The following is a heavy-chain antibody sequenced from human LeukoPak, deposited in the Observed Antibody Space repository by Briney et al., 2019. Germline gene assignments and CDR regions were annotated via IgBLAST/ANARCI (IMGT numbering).Heavy chain of an antibody. D-gene: IGHD3-9*01. CDR2: ISWNSGSI. J-gene: IGHJ4*02. Sequence: PGGSLRLSCAASGFTFDDYAMHWVRQAPGKGLEWVSGISWNSGSIGYADSVKGRFTISRDNSKNTLYLQMNSLRAEDTAVYYCAREYYDILTGYYTPFDYWGQGTLVTVSS. CDR3: AREYYDILTGYYTPFDY. V-gene: IGHV3-9*01. CDR1: GFTFDDYA.